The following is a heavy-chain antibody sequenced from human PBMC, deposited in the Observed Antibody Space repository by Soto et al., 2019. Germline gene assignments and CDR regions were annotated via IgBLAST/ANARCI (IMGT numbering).Heavy chain of an antibody. J-gene: IGHJ6*02. CDR2: ISGDNVNR. D-gene: IGHD6-13*01. Sequence: QVQLVQSGVEVKKPGASVKVSCTAYGYNLREYGVSWLRQAPGLGFEWMGWISGDNVNRRSSQKFQDRLTMTTDTSTNTASLELRSLRSDDTALYYCDREGQQLAQEQFFQFNGVDVWGQGTSVTVSS. CDR3: DREGQQLAQEQFFQFNGVDV. V-gene: IGHV1-18*01. CDR1: GYNLREYG.